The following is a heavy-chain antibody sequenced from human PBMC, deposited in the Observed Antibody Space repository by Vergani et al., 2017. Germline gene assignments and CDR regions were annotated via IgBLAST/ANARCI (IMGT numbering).Heavy chain of an antibody. J-gene: IGHJ4*02. CDR3: ARDEGVGGYYGDYEFDY. Sequence: EVQLVESGGGLVKPGGSLRLSCAASGFTFSSYSMNWVRQAPGKGLEWVSSISSSSSYIYYADSVKGRFTISRDNAKNSLYLQMNSLRAEDTAVYYCARDEGVGGYYGDYEFDYWGQGTLVTVSS. D-gene: IGHD4-17*01. V-gene: IGHV3-21*01. CDR1: GFTFSSYS. CDR2: ISSSSSYI.